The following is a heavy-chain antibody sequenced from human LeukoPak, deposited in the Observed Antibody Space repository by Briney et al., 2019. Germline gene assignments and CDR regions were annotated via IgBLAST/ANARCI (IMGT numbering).Heavy chain of an antibody. D-gene: IGHD6-19*01. J-gene: IGHJ4*02. V-gene: IGHV4-59*01. Sequence: PSETLSLTCAVSGGSLSSYYWSWIRQPPGAGPEWIGYIYYSGSTNYNPSLKSRVTISVDTSKNQFSLKLSSVTAADTAVYYRARYTGYSSGWANNFDYWGQGTLVTVSS. CDR2: IYYSGST. CDR1: GGSLSSYY. CDR3: ARYTGYSSGWANNFDY.